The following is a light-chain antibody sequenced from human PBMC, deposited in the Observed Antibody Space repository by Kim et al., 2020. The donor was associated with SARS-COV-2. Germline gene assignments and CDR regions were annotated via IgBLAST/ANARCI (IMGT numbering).Light chain of an antibody. Sequence: SYELTQPPSVSVSPGQTASITCSGDKLGYKYACWYQQNPGQSPVLVIYQDSKRPSGIPERFSGSNSGNTATLTISGTQAMDEADYYCQAWDSSTWVFGGGTKVTVL. CDR2: QDS. CDR1: KLGYKY. CDR3: QAWDSSTWV. J-gene: IGLJ3*02. V-gene: IGLV3-1*01.